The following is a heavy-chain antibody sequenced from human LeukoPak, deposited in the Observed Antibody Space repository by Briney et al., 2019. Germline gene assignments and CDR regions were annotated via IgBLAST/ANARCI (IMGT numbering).Heavy chain of an antibody. CDR1: GFSISSSSYY. Sequence: SETLSLTCTVSGFSISSSSYYWGWLRQPPGKGLEWIGSIYYSGSTYYNPSHESRATISVDTSKNQFSLKLSSVTAADTAVYYCARLVYSGSYYADYWGQGTLVTVSS. D-gene: IGHD1-26*01. V-gene: IGHV4-39*01. J-gene: IGHJ4*02. CDR2: IYYSGST. CDR3: ARLVYSGSYYADY.